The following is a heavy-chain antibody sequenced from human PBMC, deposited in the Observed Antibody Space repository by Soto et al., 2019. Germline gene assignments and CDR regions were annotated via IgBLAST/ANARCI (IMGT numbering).Heavy chain of an antibody. CDR1: GGSFSGYY. J-gene: IGHJ4*02. Sequence: SETLSLTCSVYGGSFSGYYWSWIRQPPGKGLEWIGEINHSGSTNYNPSLKSRVTISVDTSKNQFSLKLSSVTAADTAVYYCARGDWNYNSYYFDYWGQGTLVTVSS. V-gene: IGHV4-34*01. D-gene: IGHD1-7*01. CDR2: INHSGST. CDR3: ARGDWNYNSYYFDY.